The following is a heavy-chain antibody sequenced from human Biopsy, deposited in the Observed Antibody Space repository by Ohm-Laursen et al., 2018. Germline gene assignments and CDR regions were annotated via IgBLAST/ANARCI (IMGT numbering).Heavy chain of an antibody. CDR3: ARDYDTSGYYYVS. Sequence: TLSLTWTVSGGSISNNNYYWGWIRQPPGKGLEWIGSIFYRGSTHYKPSLKSRVNISVDTSKNQFSLELNSVTAADTAVYYCARDYDTSGYYYVSWGQGTLVTVSS. V-gene: IGHV4-39*01. J-gene: IGHJ5*02. D-gene: IGHD3-22*01. CDR2: IFYRGST. CDR1: GGSISNNNYY.